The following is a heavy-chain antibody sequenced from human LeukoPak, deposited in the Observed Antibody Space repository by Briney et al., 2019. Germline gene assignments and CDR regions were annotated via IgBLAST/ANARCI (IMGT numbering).Heavy chain of an antibody. Sequence: GASVKVSCKASGYTFTSYAMHWVRQAPGQRLEWMGWINAGNGNTKYSQKFQGRVTITRDKSVSTAYMELSSLRSEDTAVYYCAREWGSSSFGLDYYYYGMDVWGKGTTVTVSS. J-gene: IGHJ6*04. V-gene: IGHV1-3*01. CDR3: AREWGSSSFGLDYYYYGMDV. D-gene: IGHD6-13*01. CDR2: INAGNGNT. CDR1: GYTFTSYA.